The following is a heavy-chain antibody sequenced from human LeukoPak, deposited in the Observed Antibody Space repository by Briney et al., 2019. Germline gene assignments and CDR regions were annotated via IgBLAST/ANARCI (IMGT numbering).Heavy chain of an antibody. CDR2: ISSSSSTI. CDR3: ARVWYCSGGSCYSAFDI. J-gene: IGHJ3*02. Sequence: GSLRLSCAASGDTFSIDSMSRVRQALGEGLEWGSYISSSSSTIYYADSVKGRFTISRDNAKNSLYLQMNSLRDEDTAVYYCARVWYCSGGSCYSAFDIWGQGTMVTVSS. D-gene: IGHD2-15*01. V-gene: IGHV3-48*02. CDR1: GDTFSIDS.